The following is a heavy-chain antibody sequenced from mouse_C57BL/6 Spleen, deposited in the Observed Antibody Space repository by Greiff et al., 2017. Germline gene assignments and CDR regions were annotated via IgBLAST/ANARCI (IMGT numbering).Heavy chain of an antibody. D-gene: IGHD2-5*01. V-gene: IGHV5-9-1*02. J-gene: IGHJ4*01. CDR2: ISSGGDYI. CDR1: GFTFSSYA. Sequence: DVKLVESGEGLVKPGGSLKLSCAASGFTFSSYAMSWVRQTPEKRLEWVAYISSGGDYIYYADTVKGRFTISRDNARNTLYLQMSSLKSEDTAMYYCTRDQDPAYYSNYDAMDYWGQGTSVTVSS. CDR3: TRDQDPAYYSNYDAMDY.